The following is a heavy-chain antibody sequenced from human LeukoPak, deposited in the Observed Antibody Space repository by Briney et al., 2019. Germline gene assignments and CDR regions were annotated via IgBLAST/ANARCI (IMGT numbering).Heavy chain of an antibody. CDR3: ARVGYDSSGYYSHFDY. CDR1: GGSISSYY. D-gene: IGHD3-22*01. Sequence: SETLSLTCTVSGGSISSYYWSWIRQPPGKGLEWIGYIYYSGSTNYNPSLKSRVTISVDTSKNQFSLNLSSVTAADTAVYYCARVGYDSSGYYSHFDYWGQGTLVTVSS. CDR2: IYYSGST. V-gene: IGHV4-59*01. J-gene: IGHJ4*02.